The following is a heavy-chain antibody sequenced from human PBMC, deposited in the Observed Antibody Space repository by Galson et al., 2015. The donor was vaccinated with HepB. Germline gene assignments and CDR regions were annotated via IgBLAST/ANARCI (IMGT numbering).Heavy chain of an antibody. J-gene: IGHJ5*02. D-gene: IGHD6-13*01. Sequence: SVKVSCKASGYTFTGYYMHWVRQAPGQGLEWMGWINPNSGGTNYAQKFQGRVTMTRDTSISTAYMELSRLRSDDTAVYYCARKGLAAAGLVEWFDPWGQGTLVTVSS. CDR1: GYTFTGYY. V-gene: IGHV1-2*02. CDR2: INPNSGGT. CDR3: ARKGLAAAGLVEWFDP.